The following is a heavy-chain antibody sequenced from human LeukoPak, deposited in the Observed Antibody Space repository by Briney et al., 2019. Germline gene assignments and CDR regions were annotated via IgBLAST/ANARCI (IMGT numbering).Heavy chain of an antibody. D-gene: IGHD1-26*01. CDR2: IYYSGST. Sequence: SETLSLTYTVSGGSISSYYWSWFRQPPGKGLAWIGYIYYSGSTNYNPSLKSRVTISVDTSKNQFSLKLSSVTAADTAVYYCARVKSGSYGVGYYYYYGMDVWGQGTTVTVSS. CDR3: ARVKSGSYGVGYYYYYGMDV. V-gene: IGHV4-59*01. CDR1: GGSISSYY. J-gene: IGHJ6*02.